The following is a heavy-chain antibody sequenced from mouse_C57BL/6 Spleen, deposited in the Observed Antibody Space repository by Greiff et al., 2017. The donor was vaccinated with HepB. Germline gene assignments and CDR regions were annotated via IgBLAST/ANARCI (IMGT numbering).Heavy chain of an antibody. CDR1: GYTFTDYN. CDR3: ASHYGEGAWFAY. V-gene: IGHV1-22*01. J-gene: IGHJ3*01. CDR2: INPNNGGT. D-gene: IGHD1-1*02. Sequence: VQLQQSGPELVKPGASVKMSCKASGYTFTDYNMHWVKQSHGKSLEWIGYINPNNGGTSYNQKFKGKATLTVNKSSSTAYMELRSLTSEDSAVYYCASHYGEGAWFAYWGQGTLVTVSA.